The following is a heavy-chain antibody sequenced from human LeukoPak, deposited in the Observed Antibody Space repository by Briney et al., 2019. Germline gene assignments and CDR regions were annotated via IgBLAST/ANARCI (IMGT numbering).Heavy chain of an antibody. CDR2: ISSSSSNI. D-gene: IGHD5-18*01. J-gene: IGHJ4*02. CDR1: GFTINNYS. Sequence: GGSLRLTSSAYGFTINNYSRIWHRQAPGKGLEWVSYISSSSSNIYYADSVKGRFTISRDNAKNSLYLQMNRLRDADTAVYYCERDGAMAGPDVDNWGQRSLVSVSS. CDR3: ERDGAMAGPDVDN. V-gene: IGHV3-48*02.